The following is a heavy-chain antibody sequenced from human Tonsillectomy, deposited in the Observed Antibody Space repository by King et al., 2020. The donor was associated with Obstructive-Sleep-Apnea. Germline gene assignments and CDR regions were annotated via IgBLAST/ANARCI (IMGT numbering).Heavy chain of an antibody. D-gene: IGHD3-10*01. CDR2: LKSKTNGGTA. J-gene: IGHJ4*02. CDR3: TTVRGGSGTGY. V-gene: IGHV3-15*01. CDR1: GFTFSDAW. Sequence: VQLVESGGGLVKPGGSLTLSCAASGFTFSDAWMTWVRQAPGKGLEWVGRLKSKTNGGTADYAAPVKDRFTISRDDSKHTPYLQMNSLKSEDTAVYYCTTVRGGSGTGYWGQGTLVTVSS.